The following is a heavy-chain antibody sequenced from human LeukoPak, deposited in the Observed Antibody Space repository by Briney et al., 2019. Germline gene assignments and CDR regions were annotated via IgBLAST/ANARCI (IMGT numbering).Heavy chain of an antibody. CDR3: ARDKGGAFDI. CDR2: IWYDGSNK. V-gene: IGHV3-33*01. Sequence: GGSLRLSCAASGCTFSSYGMHWVRQAPGKGLEWAAVIWYDGSNKYYADSVKGRFTISRDNSKNTLYLQMNSLRAEDTAVYYCARDKGGAFDIWGQGTMVTVSS. CDR1: GCTFSSYG. J-gene: IGHJ3*02.